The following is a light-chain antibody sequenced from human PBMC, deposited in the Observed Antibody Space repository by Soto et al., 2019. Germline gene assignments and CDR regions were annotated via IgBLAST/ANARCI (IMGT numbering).Light chain of an antibody. V-gene: IGLV2-14*01. Sequence: QSALTQPASVSGSPGQSITISCTGTSSDVGGYNYVSWYQQHPGKAPKLMIYDVSNRPSGVSNRFSGSKSGNTASLTISGLQAEDEADYYCSSYTSSSTPVFGGGTKVTGL. CDR3: SSYTSSSTPV. J-gene: IGLJ2*01. CDR2: DVS. CDR1: SSDVGGYNY.